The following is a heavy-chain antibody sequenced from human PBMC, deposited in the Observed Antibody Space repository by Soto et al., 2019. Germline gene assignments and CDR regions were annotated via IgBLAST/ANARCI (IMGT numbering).Heavy chain of an antibody. CDR2: ISYDGSNK. J-gene: IGHJ5*02. Sequence: GGSLRLSCAASGFTFSSYAMHWVRQAPGKGLEWVAVISYDGSNKYYADSVKGRFTISRDNPKNTLYLQMNSLRAEDTAVYYCARGDVLWFGEPRFDPWGQGTLVTVSS. CDR3: ARGDVLWFGEPRFDP. V-gene: IGHV3-30-3*01. CDR1: GFTFSSYA. D-gene: IGHD3-10*01.